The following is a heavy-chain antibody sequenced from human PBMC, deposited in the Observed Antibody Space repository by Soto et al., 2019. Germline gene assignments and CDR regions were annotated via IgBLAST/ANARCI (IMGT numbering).Heavy chain of an antibody. D-gene: IGHD3-10*01. Sequence: LSLTCAVYGGSFSGYYWSWIRQPPGKGLEWVAVISYDGSNKYYADSVKGRFTISRDNSKNTLYLQMNSLRAEDTAVYYCAKDRSLVRGPMPYWGQGTLVTVSS. CDR3: AKDRSLVRGPMPY. CDR1: GGSFSGYY. J-gene: IGHJ4*02. CDR2: ISYDGSNK. V-gene: IGHV3-30*18.